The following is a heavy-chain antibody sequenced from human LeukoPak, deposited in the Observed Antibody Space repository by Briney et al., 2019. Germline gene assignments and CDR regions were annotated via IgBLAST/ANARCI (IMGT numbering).Heavy chain of an antibody. CDR1: GYTFTGYY. Sequence: ASVKVSCKASGYTFTGYYMHWVRQAPGQGLEGMGWINPNSGGTNYAQKFQGRVTMTRDTSISTAYMELSRLRSDDTAVYYCAREQGSAAIIPGHYYYYMDVWGKGTTVTVSS. CDR2: INPNSGGT. V-gene: IGHV1-2*02. J-gene: IGHJ6*03. CDR3: AREQGSAAIIPGHYYYYMDV. D-gene: IGHD6-13*01.